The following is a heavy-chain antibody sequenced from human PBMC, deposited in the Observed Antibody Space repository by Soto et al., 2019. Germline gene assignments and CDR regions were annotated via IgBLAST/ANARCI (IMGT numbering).Heavy chain of an antibody. CDR3: ALMTTVVTGDY. CDR1: GGTFSSYA. CDR2: IIPIFGTA. V-gene: IGHV1-69*13. D-gene: IGHD4-17*01. Sequence: AVKVSCKASGGTFSSYAISWVRQAPGQGLEWMGGIIPIFGTANYAQKFQGRVTITADEYTSTASMELSSLRSEDTAVYYCALMTTVVTGDYWGQGTLVTVSS. J-gene: IGHJ4*02.